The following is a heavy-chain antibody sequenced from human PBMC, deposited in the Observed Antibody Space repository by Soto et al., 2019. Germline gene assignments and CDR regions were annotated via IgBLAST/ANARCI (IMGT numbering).Heavy chain of an antibody. CDR1: GFTFSSYG. D-gene: IGHD3-22*01. J-gene: IGHJ4*02. CDR3: AKESYYYDSSGYLYYFDY. V-gene: IGHV3-30*18. CDR2: ISYDGSNK. Sequence: GGSLRLSCAASGFTFSSYGMHWVRQAPGKGLEWVAVISYDGSNKYYADSVRGRFTISRDNSKNTLYLQMNSLRAEDTAVYYCAKESYYYDSSGYLYYFDYWGQGTLVTVSS.